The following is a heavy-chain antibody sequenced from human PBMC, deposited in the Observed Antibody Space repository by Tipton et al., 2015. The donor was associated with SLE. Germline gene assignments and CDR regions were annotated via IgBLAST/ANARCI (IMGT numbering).Heavy chain of an antibody. CDR3: ARGQGQQLAYFDY. J-gene: IGHJ4*02. CDR2: IYYSGST. D-gene: IGHD6-13*01. V-gene: IGHV4-59*12. CDR1: GGSISSYY. Sequence: TLSLTCTVSGGSISSYYWSWIRQPPGKGLEWIGYIYYSGSTNYNPSLKSRVTISVDTSKNQFSLKLSSVTAADTAMYYCARGQGQQLAYFDYWGQGTLVTVSS.